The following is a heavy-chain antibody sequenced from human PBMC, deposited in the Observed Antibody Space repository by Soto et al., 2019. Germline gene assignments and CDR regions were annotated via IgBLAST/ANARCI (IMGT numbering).Heavy chain of an antibody. Sequence: EVQLVESGGGLVQPGGSLRLSCAASGFTVSSNYMSWVRQAPGKGLEWVSVIYSGDSTYYADSVKGRFTISRDNSKNTLYLQMNSLRAEDTAVYYCARGRATLDGFDIWGQGTMVTVSS. V-gene: IGHV3-66*01. CDR1: GFTVSSNY. CDR3: ARGRATLDGFDI. CDR2: IYSGDST. D-gene: IGHD2-15*01. J-gene: IGHJ3*02.